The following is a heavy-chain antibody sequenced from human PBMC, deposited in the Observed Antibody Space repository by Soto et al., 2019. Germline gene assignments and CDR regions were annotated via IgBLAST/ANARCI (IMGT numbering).Heavy chain of an antibody. V-gene: IGHV4-34*01. CDR3: ARSPTFYNYVWGNSTY. D-gene: IGHD3-16*01. CDR2: VNLSGNT. J-gene: IGHJ4*02. CDR1: SGSFSGYY. Sequence: TSETLSLTCSIYSGSFSGYYWSWVRQSPGKGLEWIGEVNLSGNTYYNPSFKTRVTMSVDASKNQFSLKMGSLTAADTAIYYCARSPTFYNYVWGNSTYWGQGALVTVPS.